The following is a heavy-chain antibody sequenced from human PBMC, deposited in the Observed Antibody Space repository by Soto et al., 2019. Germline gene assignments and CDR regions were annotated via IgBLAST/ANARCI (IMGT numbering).Heavy chain of an antibody. Sequence: QVQLQESGPGLVMPSQTLSLTCTVSGASVSSRIYYWSWLRQLPGKGLEWMGYIHYSGTTYYSPSLKSRVAISLDTSDNQFSLRLSSVTAADTAVYYCAREGNCGGGSCTFDFWGQGTLVTVSS. J-gene: IGHJ4*02. CDR2: IHYSGTT. CDR3: AREGNCGGGSCTFDF. CDR1: GASVSSRIYY. D-gene: IGHD2-15*01. V-gene: IGHV4-31*03.